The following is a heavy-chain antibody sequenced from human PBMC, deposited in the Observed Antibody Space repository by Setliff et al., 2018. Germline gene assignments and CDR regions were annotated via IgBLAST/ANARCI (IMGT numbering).Heavy chain of an antibody. V-gene: IGHV4-39*01. CDR2: IYYSGST. J-gene: IGHJ6*03. CDR1: GGSVSDSTYY. D-gene: IGHD6-19*01. CDR3: ARASSGWYSAYYYYMDV. Sequence: PSETLSLTCTVSGGSVSDSTYYWGWVRQPPGKGLEWIGSIYYSGSTYYNPSLRSRVTISVDTSKNQFSLNLTSVTAADTAVYYCARASSGWYSAYYYYMDVWGKGTTVTVSS.